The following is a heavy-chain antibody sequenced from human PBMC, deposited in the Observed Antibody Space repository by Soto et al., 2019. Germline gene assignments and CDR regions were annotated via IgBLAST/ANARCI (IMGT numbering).Heavy chain of an antibody. V-gene: IGHV1-24*01. CDR2: FDPEDGET. J-gene: IGHJ4*01. CDR1: GYTLTELS. CDR3: ATGSLYSSGYSTPHDY. Sequence: ASVKVSCKVSGYTLTELSMHWVRQAPGKGLEWMGGFDPEDGETIYAQKFQGRVTMTEDTSTDTAYMELSSLRSEDTAVYYCATGSLYSSGYSTPHDYWGQRTLVTVSS. D-gene: IGHD3-22*01.